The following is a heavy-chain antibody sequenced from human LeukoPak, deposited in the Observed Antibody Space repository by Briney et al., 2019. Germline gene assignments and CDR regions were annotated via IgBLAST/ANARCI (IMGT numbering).Heavy chain of an antibody. CDR3: ARDGGGGYNYGWGYYFDY. CDR2: IKEGGSER. V-gene: IGHV3-7*01. J-gene: IGHJ4*02. Sequence: GGSLRLSCVASGFTSGFNFSEFWMSWVRQAPGKGLKWVANIKEGGSERYSVDSVEGRFTISRDNAKNSLYLQMNSLRAEDTAVYYCARDGGGGYNYGWGYYFDYWGQGTLVTVAS. CDR1: GFNFSEFW. D-gene: IGHD5-18*01.